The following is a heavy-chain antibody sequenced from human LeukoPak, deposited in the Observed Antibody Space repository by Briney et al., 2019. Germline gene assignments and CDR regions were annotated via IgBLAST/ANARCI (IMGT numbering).Heavy chain of an antibody. V-gene: IGHV4-59*12. CDR3: TRIDPLGFFDQ. D-gene: IGHD6-25*01. CDR1: GAFTSRYY. J-gene: IGHJ4*02. Sequence: PSETLSLTCSVSGAFTSRYYWSWVRQPLGQGLEWTGNTFYSGNSKYSPSLTSRISMSVDTSKTQFSLELTSLTAADTAVYYCTRIDPLGFFDQWGPGTLVTVSS. CDR2: TFYSGNS.